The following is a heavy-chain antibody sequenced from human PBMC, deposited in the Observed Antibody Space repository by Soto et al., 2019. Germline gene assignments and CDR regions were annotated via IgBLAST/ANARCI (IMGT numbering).Heavy chain of an antibody. CDR3: AKNDDDIYGTLYCFDN. CDR1: GFTFSNYA. J-gene: IGHJ4*02. V-gene: IGHV3-23*01. D-gene: IGHD1-1*01. Sequence: PGGSLRLSCGVSGFTFSNYAMTWGRHSPAKGLEWVSTISGSGDSTHYADSVKGRFTISRDNSKNTLYLQMNSLRADDSAEYYCAKNDDDIYGTLYCFDNWGRGTLVTVSS. CDR2: ISGSGDST.